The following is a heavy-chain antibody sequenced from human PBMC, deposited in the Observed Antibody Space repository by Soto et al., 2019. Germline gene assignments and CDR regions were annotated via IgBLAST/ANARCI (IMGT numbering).Heavy chain of an antibody. D-gene: IGHD4-17*01. CDR2: IKQDGSEK. V-gene: IGHV3-7*02. CDR1: GFTFSSYW. Sequence: TGGSLRLSCAASGFTFSSYWMSWVRQTPGKGLEWVANIKQDGSEKYYVDSVKGRFTISRDNAKNSLYLQMNSLRAEDTAVYYCARLKVDYGDYGALYYYYYMDVWGKGTTVTVSS. J-gene: IGHJ6*03. CDR3: ARLKVDYGDYGALYYYYYMDV.